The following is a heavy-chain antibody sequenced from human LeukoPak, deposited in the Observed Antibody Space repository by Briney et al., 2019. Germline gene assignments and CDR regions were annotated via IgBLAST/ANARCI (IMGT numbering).Heavy chain of an antibody. CDR3: ARAPITIFGVVPI. D-gene: IGHD3-3*01. CDR2: IYHSGST. J-gene: IGHJ3*02. V-gene: IGHV4-30-2*01. Sequence: SETLSLTCTVSGGSISSGGYYWSWIRQPPGKGLEWIGYIYHSGSTYYNPSLKSRVTISVDRSKNQFSLKLSSVTAADTAVYYCARAPITIFGVVPIWGQGTMVTVSS. CDR1: GGSISSGGYY.